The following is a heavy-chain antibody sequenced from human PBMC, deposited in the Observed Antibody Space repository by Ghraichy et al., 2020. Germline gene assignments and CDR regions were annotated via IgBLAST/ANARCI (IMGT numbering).Heavy chain of an antibody. J-gene: IGHJ4*02. V-gene: IGHV4-59*01. D-gene: IGHD2-21*02. Sequence: SETLSLTCSVSGASMSPFHWSWVRKPPGKGLEWIDYIYYSGTTTYNPALKSRVTLSIDTSKNQFSLQLTSMTAADTAVYYCARVMTSYCGGDCYSHYFDFWGQGRLVTASS. CDR2: IYYSGTT. CDR1: GASMSPFH. CDR3: ARVMTSYCGGDCYSHYFDF.